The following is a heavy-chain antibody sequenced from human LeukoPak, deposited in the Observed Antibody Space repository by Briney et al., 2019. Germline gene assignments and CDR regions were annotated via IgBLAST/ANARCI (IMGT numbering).Heavy chain of an antibody. CDR2: ISYDGSNQ. Sequence: GGSLRLSCAASGFTFSSYTMHWVRQPRGKGLEWVALISYDGSNQYYADSVKGRFTVSRDNSKNTLYVQMNSLRGDDTAVYYCARHGGYSYGYLPRAFDYWGQGTLVTVSS. J-gene: IGHJ4*02. V-gene: IGHV3-30*04. CDR1: GFTFSSYT. CDR3: ARHGGYSYGYLPRAFDY. D-gene: IGHD5-18*01.